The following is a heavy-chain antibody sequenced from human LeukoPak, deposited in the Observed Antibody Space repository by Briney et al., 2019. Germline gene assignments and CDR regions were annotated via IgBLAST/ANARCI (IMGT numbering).Heavy chain of an antibody. D-gene: IGHD3-16*01. Sequence: SETLSLTCSVSGGSISGYYWTWVRQPPGKGLEWIGQIHYSGRADYNPSLKSQITMSVDTSRNQISLKLSSVTAADTAIYYCVRFGVNYDMDVWGQGTTVTVFS. CDR1: GGSISGYY. CDR2: IHYSGRA. V-gene: IGHV4-59*01. J-gene: IGHJ6*02. CDR3: VRFGVNYDMDV.